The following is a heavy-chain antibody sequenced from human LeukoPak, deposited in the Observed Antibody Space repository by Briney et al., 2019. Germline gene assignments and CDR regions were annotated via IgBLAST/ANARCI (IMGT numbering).Heavy chain of an antibody. CDR2: IYYSGST. J-gene: IGHJ4*02. D-gene: IGHD6-19*01. Sequence: SETLSLTCTVSGGSISSSYWTWIRQPPGKGLEWIGCIYYSGSTNYNPSLKSRVTISVATSKNQFSLHLSSVTAADTAVYYCARHYSGGPQYFDYWGQGTLVTVSS. V-gene: IGHV4-59*08. CDR1: GGSISSSY. CDR3: ARHYSGGPQYFDY.